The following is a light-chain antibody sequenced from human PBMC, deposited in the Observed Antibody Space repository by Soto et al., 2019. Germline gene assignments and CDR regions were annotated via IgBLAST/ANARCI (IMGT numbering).Light chain of an antibody. V-gene: IGLV2-14*01. CDR2: DVS. Sequence: QSVLTQPASVSGSPGQSITISCTGPSSDVGGYNYVSWYQQHPGKAPKLMIYDVSNRPSGVSNRFSGSKSGNTASLTISGLQAEVEADYYCSSYTSSSGYVFGTGTKVTVL. J-gene: IGLJ1*01. CDR3: SSYTSSSGYV. CDR1: SSDVGGYNY.